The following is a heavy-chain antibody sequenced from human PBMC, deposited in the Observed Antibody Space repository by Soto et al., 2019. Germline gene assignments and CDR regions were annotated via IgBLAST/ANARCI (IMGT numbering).Heavy chain of an antibody. J-gene: IGHJ6*03. CDR2: INPNSGGT. Sequence: ASVKASCKASGYTFTGDYMHWVRQAPGQGLEWMGWINPNSGGTNYAQKFQGWVTMTRDTSISTAYMELSRLRSDDTAVYYCARGGSVVGTSFYYYYCMDVWGKGTTVTVSS. D-gene: IGHD2-15*01. CDR3: ARGGSVVGTSFYYYYCMDV. CDR1: GYTFTGDY. V-gene: IGHV1-2*04.